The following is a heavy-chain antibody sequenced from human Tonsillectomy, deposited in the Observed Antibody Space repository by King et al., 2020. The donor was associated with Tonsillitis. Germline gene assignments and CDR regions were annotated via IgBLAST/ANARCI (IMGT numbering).Heavy chain of an antibody. J-gene: IGHJ4*02. V-gene: IGHV3-30-3*01. CDR1: GFTFSSYA. CDR3: ACYGSGSFSFDY. CDR2: ISYDGSNK. D-gene: IGHD3-10*01. Sequence: VQLVESGGGVVQPGRSLRLSCAASGFTFSSYAMHWVRQAPGKGLEWVAVISYDGSNKYYADSVKGRFTISRDNSKNTLYLQMNSLRAEDTAVYYCACYGSGSFSFDYWGQGTLVTVSS.